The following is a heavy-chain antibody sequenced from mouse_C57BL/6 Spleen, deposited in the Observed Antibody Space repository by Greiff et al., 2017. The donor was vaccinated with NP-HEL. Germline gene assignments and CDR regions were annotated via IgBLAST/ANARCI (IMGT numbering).Heavy chain of an antibody. CDR2: ISSGSSTI. Sequence: EVHLVESGGGLVKPGGSLKLSCAASGFTFSDYGMHWVRQAPEKGLEWVAYISSGSSTIYYADTVKGRFTISRDNAKNTLFLQMTSLRSEDTAMYYCARDSSYDYYAMDYWGQGTSVTVSS. CDR3: ARDSSYDYYAMDY. D-gene: IGHD1-1*01. CDR1: GFTFSDYG. V-gene: IGHV5-17*01. J-gene: IGHJ4*01.